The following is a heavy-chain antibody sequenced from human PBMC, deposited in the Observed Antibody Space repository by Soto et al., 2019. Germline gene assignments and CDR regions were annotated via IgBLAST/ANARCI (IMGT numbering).Heavy chain of an antibody. J-gene: IGHJ4*02. Sequence: QLQLQESGSGLVKPSQTLSLTCAVSGGSISSGGYSWSWIRQPPGKGLEWIGYIYHSGSTYYNPSLKSRVTISVDRSKNQFSLKLSSVTAADTAVYYCAMGGSGSSPDFGYWGQGTLVTVSS. CDR2: IYHSGST. V-gene: IGHV4-30-2*01. D-gene: IGHD3-10*01. CDR3: AMGGSGSSPDFGY. CDR1: GGSISSGGYS.